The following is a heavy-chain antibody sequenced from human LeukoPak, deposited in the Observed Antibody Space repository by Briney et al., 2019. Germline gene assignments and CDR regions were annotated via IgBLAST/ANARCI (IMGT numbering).Heavy chain of an antibody. J-gene: IGHJ4*02. D-gene: IGHD5/OR15-5a*01. CDR3: ARAVSVSSYYFDC. CDR1: GFTFSSYS. Sequence: PGGSLRLSCAASGFTFSSYSMNWVRQAPGKGLEWVSYISSSRNYIFYADSVKGRFTISRDNAKNSLYLQMNSLRAEDTAVYYCARAVSVSSYYFDCWGQGTLVTVSS. V-gene: IGHV3-21*01. CDR2: ISSSRNYI.